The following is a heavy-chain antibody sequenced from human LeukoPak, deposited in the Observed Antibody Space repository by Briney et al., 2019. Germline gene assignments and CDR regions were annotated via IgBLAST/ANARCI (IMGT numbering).Heavy chain of an antibody. CDR1: GYSITSAYY. Sequence: SETLSLTCTVSGYSITSAYYWRWIRQPPGKGLEWIGSFFLKGSTYYNPSLKSRVTISVDTSKNQFSLTLSSVTAADTAVYYCARVARCTSCFDVDYWGQGTLVTVSS. CDR3: ARVARCTSCFDVDY. D-gene: IGHD2-2*01. V-gene: IGHV4-38-2*02. J-gene: IGHJ4*02. CDR2: FFLKGST.